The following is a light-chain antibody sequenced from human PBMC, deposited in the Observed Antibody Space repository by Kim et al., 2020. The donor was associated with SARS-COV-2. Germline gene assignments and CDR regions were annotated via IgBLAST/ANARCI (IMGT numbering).Light chain of an antibody. V-gene: IGKV3-11*01. CDR1: QSISRS. CDR2: GAS. CDR3: QEYGSWPPIT. J-gene: IGKJ5*01. Sequence: FPGERAPRTCRASQSISRSLGWYQQKPGQAPRLLFYGASNRVTGTPDRFSGSVSGTDFTLTINNLEPEDFAVYYCQEYGSWPPITFGQGTRLEIK.